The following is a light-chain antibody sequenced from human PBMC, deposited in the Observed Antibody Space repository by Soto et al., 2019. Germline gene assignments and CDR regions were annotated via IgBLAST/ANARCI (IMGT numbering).Light chain of an antibody. V-gene: IGKV1-39*01. CDR2: EAS. J-gene: IGKJ1*01. CDR3: HQTYSPPDT. Sequence: RIPQPHPSRPEPLGAGATTPSPASKSFEPLLNWYQQHPGKAPNALIYEASNLQSGVPSRFSGSGSGTDFTLTISGLQPDDSATYYCHQTYSPPDTFGQGTKVEIK. CDR1: KSFEPL.